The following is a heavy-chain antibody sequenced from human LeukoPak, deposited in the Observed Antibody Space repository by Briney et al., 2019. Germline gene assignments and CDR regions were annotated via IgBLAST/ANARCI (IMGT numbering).Heavy chain of an antibody. J-gene: IGHJ3*02. Sequence: GGSLRLSCAASGFTFTNYGMIWVRQAPGRGLEWVSAISGSGRSTYYADSVKGRFTISRDNSKNTLYLQMNSLRAEDTALYYCAKDITMIVVKGAFDIWGQGTMVTVSS. D-gene: IGHD3-22*01. CDR1: GFTFTNYG. V-gene: IGHV3-23*01. CDR3: AKDITMIVVKGAFDI. CDR2: ISGSGRST.